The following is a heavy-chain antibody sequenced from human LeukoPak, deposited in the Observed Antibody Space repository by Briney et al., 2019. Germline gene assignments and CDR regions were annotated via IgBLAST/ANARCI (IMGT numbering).Heavy chain of an antibody. V-gene: IGHV3-30*18. Sequence: PGRSLRLSCAASGFSFSSYGMHWVRQAPGKGLEWVAVISYDEGKKYYADSVKGRFTISRDNSKDTLYLQMNSLRPEDTALYYCAKAQYTGGWYGWFDPWGQGTLVTVSS. CDR2: ISYDEGKK. J-gene: IGHJ5*02. CDR3: AKAQYTGGWYGWFDP. D-gene: IGHD6-19*01. CDR1: GFSFSSYG.